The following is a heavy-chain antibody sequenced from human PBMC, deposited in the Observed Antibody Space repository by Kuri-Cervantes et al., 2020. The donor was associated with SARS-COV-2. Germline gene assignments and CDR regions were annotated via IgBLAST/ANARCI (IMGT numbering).Heavy chain of an antibody. CDR1: GFTFSDYS. V-gene: IGHV3-74*01. CDR3: ARAVSGGNSHYDF. CDR2: IKSDGSST. D-gene: IGHD4-23*01. J-gene: IGHJ4*02. Sequence: GESLKISCAVSGFTFSDYSMHLVRQGPGRGLVWVSRIKSDGSSTSYADSVEGRFTISRDNAKNTLYLQMNSLRAEDTAVYYCARAVSGGNSHYDFWGQGALVTVSS.